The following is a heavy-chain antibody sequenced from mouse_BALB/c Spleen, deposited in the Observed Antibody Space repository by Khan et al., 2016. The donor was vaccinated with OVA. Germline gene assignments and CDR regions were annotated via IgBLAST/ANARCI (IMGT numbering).Heavy chain of an antibody. D-gene: IGHD3-2*02. Sequence: QVQLKESGPGLVAPSQSLSITCTVPGFSLTSYGVHWVRQPPGKGLEWLGVIWAGGSTNYNSALMSRLSISKDNSTSQVFLKTNSLQTDDTAVCCCARLEAIWGQGTTLTVSS. V-gene: IGHV2-9*02. J-gene: IGHJ2*01. CDR1: GFSLTSYG. CDR2: IWAGGST. CDR3: ARLEAI.